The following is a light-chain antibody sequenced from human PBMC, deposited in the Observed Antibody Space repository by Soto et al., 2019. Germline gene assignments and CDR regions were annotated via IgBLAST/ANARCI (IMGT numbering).Light chain of an antibody. V-gene: IGKV1-5*03. CDR1: QSISSW. CDR2: KAS. Sequence: DIQMTQSPSTLSASVGDRVTITCRASQSISSWLAWYQQKPGKAPKLLIYKASSLESGVPSRFSGSGSGTEFTLTISSLQSEDSAVYYCQQYHSWPAFGQGTKVDIK. CDR3: QQYHSWPA. J-gene: IGKJ1*01.